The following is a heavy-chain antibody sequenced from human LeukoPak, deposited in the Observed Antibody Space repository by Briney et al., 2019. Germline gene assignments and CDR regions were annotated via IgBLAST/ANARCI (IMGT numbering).Heavy chain of an antibody. V-gene: IGHV3-30*18. D-gene: IGHD3-16*02. CDR1: GFTFSRYG. J-gene: IGHJ4*02. CDR2: ISYDGSNK. Sequence: GGSLRLSCAASGFTFSRYGMHWVRQAPGKGLEWVAVISYDGSNKYYADSVKGRFTISRDNSKNTVYLQMNSLRAEDTAVYYCAKANDYVWGSYRWFDYWGQGTLVTVSS. CDR3: AKANDYVWGSYRWFDY.